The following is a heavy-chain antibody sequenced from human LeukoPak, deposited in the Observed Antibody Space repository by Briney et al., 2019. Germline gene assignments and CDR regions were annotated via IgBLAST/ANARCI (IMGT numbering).Heavy chain of an antibody. CDR1: GYTFTSYY. J-gene: IGHJ4*02. CDR2: VDPEDGET. Sequence: ASVKVSCKASGYTFTSYYMHWVQQAPGKGLEWMGLVDPEDGETIYAEKFQGRVTITADTSTDTAYMELSSLRSEDTAVYYCATRGYSYGYNYWGQGTLVTVSS. D-gene: IGHD5-18*01. CDR3: ATRGYSYGYNY. V-gene: IGHV1-69-2*01.